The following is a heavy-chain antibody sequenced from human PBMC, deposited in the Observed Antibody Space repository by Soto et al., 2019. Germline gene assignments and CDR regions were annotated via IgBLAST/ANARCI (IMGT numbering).Heavy chain of an antibody. Sequence: PGESLKISCKGSGYSFTSYWIIWVRQMPGKGLEWMGRIDPSDSYTNYSPSFQGHVTISADKSITTAYLQWSSLKASDTAMYYCARWPAPFDGMDVWGQGNKVTVSS. CDR1: GYSFTSYW. CDR3: ARWPAPFDGMDV. CDR2: IDPSDSYT. V-gene: IGHV5-10-1*01. D-gene: IGHD2-2*01. J-gene: IGHJ6*02.